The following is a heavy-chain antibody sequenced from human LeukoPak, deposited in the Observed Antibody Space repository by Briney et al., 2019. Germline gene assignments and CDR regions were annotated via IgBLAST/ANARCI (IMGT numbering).Heavy chain of an antibody. V-gene: IGHV3-33*03. D-gene: IGHD3-9*01. CDR1: GFTFSSYG. CDR3: ARGYYDILTGDYYFDY. Sequence: GGSLRLSCAASGFTFSSYGMHWVRQAPGKGLEWVAFIWYDGSNKYYADSVKGRFTISRDNSKNTLYLQMNSLRAGDTAVYYCARGYYDILTGDYYFDYWGQGTLVTVSS. CDR2: IWYDGSNK. J-gene: IGHJ4*02.